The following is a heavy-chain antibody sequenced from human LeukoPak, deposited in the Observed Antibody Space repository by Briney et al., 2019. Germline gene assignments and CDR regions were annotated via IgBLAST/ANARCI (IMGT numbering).Heavy chain of an antibody. D-gene: IGHD2-2*03. J-gene: IGHJ5*02. CDR2: INPTSAGT. V-gene: IGHV1-2*02. CDR3: AREMGIVGVPAAYNWFDP. CDR1: GYTFTRSY. Sequence: ALVKASCKPPGYTFTRSYMPSVRQAPGPRLEWLGWINPTSAGTHSATTLPARVTMTRDTPISTAYMELSRLRSDDTAVYYCAREMGIVGVPAAYNWFDPWGQGTLVTVSS.